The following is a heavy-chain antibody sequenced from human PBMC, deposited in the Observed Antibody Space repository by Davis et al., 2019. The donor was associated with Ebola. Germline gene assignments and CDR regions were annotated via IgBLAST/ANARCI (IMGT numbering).Heavy chain of an antibody. D-gene: IGHD2-15*01. CDR1: GYTFTSYG. CDR3: ARDVAGIYYYYGMDV. V-gene: IGHV1-2*02. CDR2: INPNSGGT. J-gene: IGHJ6*02. Sequence: ASVKVSCKASGYTFTSYGISWVRQAPGQGLEWMGWINPNSGGTNYAQKFQGRVTMTRDTSISTAYMELRSLRSDDTAVYYCARDVAGIYYYYGMDVWGQGTTVTVSS.